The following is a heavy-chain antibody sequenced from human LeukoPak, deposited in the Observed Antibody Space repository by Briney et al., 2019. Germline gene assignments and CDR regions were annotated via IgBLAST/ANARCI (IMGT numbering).Heavy chain of an antibody. CDR2: IYYSGST. V-gene: IGHV4-59*08. CDR3: ARLQNRGFDYGYDDAFDV. CDR1: HGSISRYY. Sequence: PSETLSLTCIVSHGSISRYYWSWIRQPPGKGLEWIGHIYYSGSTEYSPSLKNRVTISVDTSENQVSLKVTSVTAADTAVYYCARLQNRGFDYGYDDAFDVWGQGTMVTVSS. J-gene: IGHJ3*01. D-gene: IGHD5-18*01.